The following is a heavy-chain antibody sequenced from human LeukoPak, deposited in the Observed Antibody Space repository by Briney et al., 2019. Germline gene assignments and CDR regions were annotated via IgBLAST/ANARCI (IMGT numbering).Heavy chain of an antibody. CDR3: ARDARGRLRYCSGGSCYLFDY. V-gene: IGHV1-18*01. J-gene: IGHJ4*02. CDR1: GYTFTSYG. Sequence: VSVKVSCKASGYTFTSYGISWVRQAPGQGLEWMGWISAYDGNTNYAQKLQGRVTMTTDTSTSTAYMELRSLRSDDTAVYYCARDARGRLRYCSGGSCYLFDYWGQGTLVTVSS. CDR2: ISAYDGNT. D-gene: IGHD2-15*01.